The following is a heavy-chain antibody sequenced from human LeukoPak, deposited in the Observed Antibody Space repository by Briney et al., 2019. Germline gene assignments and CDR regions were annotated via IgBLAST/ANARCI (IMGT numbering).Heavy chain of an antibody. CDR1: GFTFSSYW. J-gene: IGHJ6*03. D-gene: IGHD3-22*01. CDR3: ARCSSGYYYYYYYMDV. Sequence: GGSLRLSCAASGFTFSSYWMSWVRQAPGKGLEGVANIKQDGSEKYYVDSVKGRFTISRDNAKTSLYLQMNSLRAEDTAVYYCARCSSGYYYYYYYMDVWGKGTTVTVSS. V-gene: IGHV3-7*01. CDR2: IKQDGSEK.